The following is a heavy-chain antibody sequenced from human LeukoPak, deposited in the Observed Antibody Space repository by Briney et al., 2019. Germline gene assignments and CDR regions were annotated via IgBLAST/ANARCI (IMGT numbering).Heavy chain of an antibody. CDR3: ASQRGYSGYDFAGHDAFDI. V-gene: IGHV4-59*01. CDR1: GGSISSYY. J-gene: IGHJ3*02. Sequence: ASETLSLTCTVSGGSISSYYWSWIRQPPGKGLEWIGYIYYSGSTNYNPSLKSRVTISVDTSKNQFSLKLSSVTAADTAVYYCASQRGYSGYDFAGHDAFDIWGQGTMVTVSS. CDR2: IYYSGST. D-gene: IGHD5-12*01.